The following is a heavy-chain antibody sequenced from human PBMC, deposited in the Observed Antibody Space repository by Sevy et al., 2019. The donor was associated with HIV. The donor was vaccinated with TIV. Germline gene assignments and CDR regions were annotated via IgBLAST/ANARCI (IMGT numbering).Heavy chain of an antibody. CDR2: ISGSGGST. V-gene: IGHV3-23*01. Sequence: VGSLRLSCAASGFTFSSYAMSWVRQAPGKGLEWVSAISGSGGSTYYADSVKGRFTISRDNSKNTLYLQMNSLRAEDTAVYYCAKAGAVAGIPHNYFDYWGQGTLVTVSS. D-gene: IGHD6-19*01. CDR3: AKAGAVAGIPHNYFDY. CDR1: GFTFSSYA. J-gene: IGHJ4*02.